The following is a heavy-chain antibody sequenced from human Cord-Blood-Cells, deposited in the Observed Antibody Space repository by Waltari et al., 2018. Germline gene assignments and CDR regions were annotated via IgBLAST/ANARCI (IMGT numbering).Heavy chain of an antibody. Sequence: QVQLVQSGAEVKKPGASVKVSCKASGYTFTGYYMHWVRQAPGQGLEWMGWINPNSGGTNYAQKFQGRVTMTRDTSISTDYMELSRLRSDDTAVYYCARDIRFLEYYYYYYMDVWGKGTTVTVSS. CDR3: ARDIRFLEYYYYYYMDV. V-gene: IGHV1-2*02. CDR2: INPNSGGT. CDR1: GYTFTGYY. D-gene: IGHD3-3*01. J-gene: IGHJ6*03.